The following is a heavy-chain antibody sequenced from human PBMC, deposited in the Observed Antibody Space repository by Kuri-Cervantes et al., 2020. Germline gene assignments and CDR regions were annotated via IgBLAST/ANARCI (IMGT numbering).Heavy chain of an antibody. J-gene: IGHJ3*02. D-gene: IGHD5-12*01. CDR1: GFTFSSYG. CDR3: ARDRGVAYPDAFDI. V-gene: IGHV3-33*01. CDR2: IWYDGSNK. Sequence: GGSLRLSCAASGFTFSSYGMHWVRQAPGKGLEWVAVIWYDGSNKYYADSVKGRFTISRDNSKNTLYLQMNSLRAEDTAVYYCARDRGVAYPDAFDIWGQGTMVTVSS.